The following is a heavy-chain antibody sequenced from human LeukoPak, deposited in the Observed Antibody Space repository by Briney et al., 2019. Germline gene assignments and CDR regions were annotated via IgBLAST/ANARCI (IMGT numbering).Heavy chain of an antibody. D-gene: IGHD4-17*01. CDR1: GXTFSSYA. CDR3: ARGLATVTSNWFDP. V-gene: IGHV3-30*04. Sequence: SLRLSXXXSGXTFSSYAMHWVRQAPGKGLEWVAVISYDGSNKYYADSVKGRFTISRDNSKNTLYLQMNSLRAEDTAVYYCARGLATVTSNWFDPWGQGTLVTVSS. J-gene: IGHJ5*02. CDR2: ISYDGSNK.